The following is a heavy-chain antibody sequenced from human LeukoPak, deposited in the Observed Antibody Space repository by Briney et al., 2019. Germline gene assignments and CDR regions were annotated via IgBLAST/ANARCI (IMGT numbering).Heavy chain of an antibody. CDR1: GFTFSSYG. D-gene: IGHD3-22*01. J-gene: IGHJ2*01. Sequence: GRSLRLSCAASGFTFSSYGMHWVRQAPGKGLEWVAVIWYDGSNKYYADSVKGRFTISRDNSKNTLYLQMNSLRAEDTAVYYCAKEMSYYDSSGLVFDIWGRGTVVTVSS. V-gene: IGHV3-33*06. CDR3: AKEMSYYDSSGLVFDI. CDR2: IWYDGSNK.